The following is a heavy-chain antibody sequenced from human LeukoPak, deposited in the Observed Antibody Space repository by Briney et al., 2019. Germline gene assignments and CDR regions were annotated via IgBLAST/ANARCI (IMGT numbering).Heavy chain of an antibody. CDR3: ARALSWTTDSYYYMDV. Sequence: ASVKVSCKASGYTFTSYDINWVRQATGQGLEWMGRMNPNSGNTGYAQKFQGRVTMTKNTSITTAYMELSSLRSEDTAVYYCARALSWTTDSYYYMDVWGKGTTVTVS. V-gene: IGHV1-8*01. J-gene: IGHJ6*03. D-gene: IGHD3/OR15-3a*01. CDR2: MNPNSGNT. CDR1: GYTFTSYD.